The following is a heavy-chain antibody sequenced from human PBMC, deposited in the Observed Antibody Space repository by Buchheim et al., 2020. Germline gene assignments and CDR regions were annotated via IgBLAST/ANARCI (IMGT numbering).Heavy chain of an antibody. CDR2: IYPTGST. CDR3: ARDNDEGGFDY. V-gene: IGHV4-4*02. D-gene: IGHD1-1*01. Sequence: QVQLQESGPGLVKPSGTLSLTCAVSGDSISSSSKWWGWVRQPPGKGLEWIGEIYPTGSTNYKPSLKSRLTVSMDKFKNHFSLKLSSVTAADTAVYYCARDNDEGGFDYWGQGTL. J-gene: IGHJ4*02. CDR1: GDSISSSSKW.